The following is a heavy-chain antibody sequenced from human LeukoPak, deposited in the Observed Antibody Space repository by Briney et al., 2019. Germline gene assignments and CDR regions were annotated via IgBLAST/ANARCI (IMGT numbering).Heavy chain of an antibody. Sequence: SETLSLTCTVSGGSVINYYRSWIRQPPGKGLECIGYIYYSGSTNYNPSLKRRVTMSVDTSSNHFSLKMSSVTAADRAVYYCARRNDFDIWGQGTMVTVSS. V-gene: IGHV4-59*02. J-gene: IGHJ3*02. CDR2: IYYSGST. CDR3: ARRNDFDI. CDR1: GGSVINYY.